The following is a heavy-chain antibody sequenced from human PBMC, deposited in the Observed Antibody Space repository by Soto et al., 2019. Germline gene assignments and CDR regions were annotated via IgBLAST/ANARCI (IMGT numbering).Heavy chain of an antibody. Sequence: PSETLSLTCSVFGGSIRSTRYYWGWVRHPPGNGLELLGSIYYTGATQYNPSLEGRVTMSVDTSMNQFSLKLGFVTAADSAIYYCAREDRDDNRGPGNWGQGTLVTVSS. D-gene: IGHD1-1*01. CDR2: IYYTGAT. CDR3: AREDRDDNRGPGN. V-gene: IGHV4-39*02. J-gene: IGHJ1*01. CDR1: GGSIRSTRYY.